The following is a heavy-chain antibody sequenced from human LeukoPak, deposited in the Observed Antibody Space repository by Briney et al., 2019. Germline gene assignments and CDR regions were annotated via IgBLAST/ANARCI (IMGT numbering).Heavy chain of an antibody. Sequence: GGSLRLPCAASGFTFSSYWMHWVRQAPGKALVWVSRINTDGSSTSYADSVKGRFTISRDNAKNTLYLQMNSLRAEDTAVYYCARDPSSYYDFWSGYHEAFDYWGQGTLVTVSS. D-gene: IGHD3-3*01. CDR1: GFTFSSYW. J-gene: IGHJ4*02. CDR2: INTDGSST. CDR3: ARDPSSYYDFWSGYHEAFDY. V-gene: IGHV3-74*01.